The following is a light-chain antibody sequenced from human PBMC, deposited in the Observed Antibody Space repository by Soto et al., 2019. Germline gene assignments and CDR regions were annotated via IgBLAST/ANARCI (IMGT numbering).Light chain of an antibody. CDR1: QSVSSSN. Sequence: EIVLTQSPGTLSLSPGERATLSGRASQSVSSSNLAWYQQKPGQAPRLLIFGASSRATGVPDRVSGGGSGTDFTLTISRLEPEDFAVYFCQQYGSSPRTFGQGTKVDIK. V-gene: IGKV3-20*01. CDR2: GAS. J-gene: IGKJ1*01. CDR3: QQYGSSPRT.